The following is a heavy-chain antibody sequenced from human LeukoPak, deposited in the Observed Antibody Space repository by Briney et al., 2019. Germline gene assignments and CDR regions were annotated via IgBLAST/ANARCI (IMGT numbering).Heavy chain of an antibody. J-gene: IGHJ4*02. CDR2: ISGSGASA. CDR1: GFTFSNHA. CDR3: ARGSIVAANLDI. D-gene: IGHD6-13*01. Sequence: PGGSLRLSCEGTGFTFSNHAMSWVRQAPGKGLEWISVISGSGASAYYADSVRGRFIISRDNAKNSLYLQLSSLRVEDTAVYYCARGSIVAANLDIWGQGTLVTVSS. V-gene: IGHV3-23*01.